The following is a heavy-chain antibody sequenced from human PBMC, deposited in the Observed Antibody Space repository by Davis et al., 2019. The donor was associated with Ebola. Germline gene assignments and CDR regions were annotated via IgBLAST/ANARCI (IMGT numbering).Heavy chain of an antibody. J-gene: IGHJ6*04. CDR3: ARSLYCSGGSCYSLHYYYYGMDV. V-gene: IGHV4-30-4*07. D-gene: IGHD2-15*01. CDR2: YYYTGST. Sequence: MPSETLSLTCAVSGGFVSSGGYSWSWIRQPPGKGLEWIGYYYYTGSTYYSPSLKSRVTISVDTSKNQFSLKLSSVTAADTAVNYCARSLYCSGGSCYSLHYYYYGMDVWGEGTTVTVSS. CDR1: GGFVSSGGYS.